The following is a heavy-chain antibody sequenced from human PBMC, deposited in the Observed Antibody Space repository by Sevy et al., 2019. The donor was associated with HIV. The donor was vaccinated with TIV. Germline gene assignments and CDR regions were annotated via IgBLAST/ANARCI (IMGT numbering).Heavy chain of an antibody. CDR3: ARTGSRDYDSSGRAFDI. V-gene: IGHV6-1*01. D-gene: IGHD3-22*01. CDR1: GDSVSSNSVA. J-gene: IGHJ3*02. Sequence: LLKQSQTLSLTCAISGDSVSSNSVAWNWIRQSPSRGLEWLGRTYYRSKWYKDYVVSVKSRITINPDTSKNQFSLQLNSVTPEDTAVYYCARTGSRDYDSSGRAFDIWGQGTMVTVSS. CDR2: TYYRSKWYK.